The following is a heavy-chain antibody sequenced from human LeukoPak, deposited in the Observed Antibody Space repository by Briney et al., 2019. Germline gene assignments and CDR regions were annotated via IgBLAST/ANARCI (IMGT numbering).Heavy chain of an antibody. Sequence: SETLSLTCTVSGGSISSYYWSWIRQPPGKGLEWIGYIYYSGSTNYNPSLKSRVTIYVDTSKNQFSLKLSSVTAADTAVYYCARYYYDSSGPYYYYGMDVWGQGNTVTVSS. CDR3: ARYYYDSSGPYYYYGMDV. CDR1: GGSISSYY. J-gene: IGHJ6*02. CDR2: IYYSGST. D-gene: IGHD3-22*01. V-gene: IGHV4-59*01.